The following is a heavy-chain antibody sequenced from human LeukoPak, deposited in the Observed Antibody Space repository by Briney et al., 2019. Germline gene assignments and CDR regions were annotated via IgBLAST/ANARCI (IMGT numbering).Heavy chain of an antibody. CDR2: ISYSSGSI. D-gene: IGHD3-16*01. Sequence: GGSLRLSCAASGFTLSNCAMSWVRQGPGKGPEWVAGISYSSGSIYYLDSVKGRFTISRDNSRNTLYLQMNSLRAEDTAVYYCAKDVLRLNYGYFDLWGRGTLVSVS. CDR3: AKDVLRLNYGYFDL. CDR1: GFTLSNCA. J-gene: IGHJ2*01. V-gene: IGHV3-23*01.